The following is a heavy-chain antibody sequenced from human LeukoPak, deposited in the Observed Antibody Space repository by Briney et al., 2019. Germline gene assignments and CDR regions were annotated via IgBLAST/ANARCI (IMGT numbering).Heavy chain of an antibody. Sequence: GASVKVSCKASGYTFTNYGITWVRQAPGQGLEWMGWISVYNGNTNYVQKLQGRVTMTTDTSTSTAYMELRSLRSDDTAVYYCARDVVVVPAAHNWFDPWGQGTLVTVSS. D-gene: IGHD2-2*01. CDR1: GYTFTNYG. J-gene: IGHJ5*02. CDR3: ARDVVVVPAAHNWFDP. V-gene: IGHV1-18*01. CDR2: ISVYNGNT.